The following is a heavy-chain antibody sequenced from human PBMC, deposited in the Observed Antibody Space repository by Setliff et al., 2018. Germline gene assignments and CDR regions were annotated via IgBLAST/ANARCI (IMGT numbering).Heavy chain of an antibody. CDR3: ATSVSWIQLVLYPQGHPEPFDY. V-gene: IGHV1-24*01. CDR2: FDPEDGET. CDR1: GYTLTELS. D-gene: IGHD5-18*01. Sequence: ASVKVSCKVSGYTLTELSMHWVRQAPGKGLEWMGGFDPEDGETIYAQTFQGRVTMTEDTSTDTAYMELSSLRSEDTAVYYCATSVSWIQLVLYPQGHPEPFDYWGQGTLVTVSS. J-gene: IGHJ4*02.